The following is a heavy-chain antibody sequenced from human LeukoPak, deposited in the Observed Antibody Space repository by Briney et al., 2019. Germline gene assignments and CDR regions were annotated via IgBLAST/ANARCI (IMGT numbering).Heavy chain of an antibody. D-gene: IGHD3-3*01. V-gene: IGHV3-23*01. CDR3: ATELATYYDFWSDGLLGMDV. Sequence: PGGSLRLSCAASGFTFSSYAMSWVRQAPGKGLEWVSAISGSGGSTYYADSVKGRFTISRDNSKNTLYLQMNSLRAEDTAVYYCATELATYYDFWSDGLLGMDVWGKGTTVTVSS. J-gene: IGHJ6*04. CDR1: GFTFSSYA. CDR2: ISGSGGST.